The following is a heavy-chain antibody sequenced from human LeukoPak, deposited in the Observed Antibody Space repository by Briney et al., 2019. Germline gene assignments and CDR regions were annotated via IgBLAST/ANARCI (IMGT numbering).Heavy chain of an antibody. V-gene: IGHV1-2*02. Sequence: GASVKVSCKGSGYTFTDYYKHWVRQAPGQGLEWMGWINPNSGGTNSAQKFQGRVTMTRDTSVSILYMELSSLRSDDTAMYYCARQVGATTGYGYWGQGTLVTVSS. CDR1: GYTFTDYY. CDR3: ARQVGATTGYGY. J-gene: IGHJ4*02. D-gene: IGHD1-26*01. CDR2: INPNSGGT.